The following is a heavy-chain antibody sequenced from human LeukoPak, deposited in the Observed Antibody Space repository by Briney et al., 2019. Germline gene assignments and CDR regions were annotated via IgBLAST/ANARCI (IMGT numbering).Heavy chain of an antibody. CDR2: IKQDGSET. J-gene: IGHJ6*01. CDR3: ARDPYSSSWSYGMDV. V-gene: IGHV3-7*05. D-gene: IGHD6-13*01. CDR1: GFTFSNYW. Sequence: PGGSLRLSCTASGFTFSNYWMSWVRQTLEKGLEWVANIKQDGSETAYVDSVKGRFTISRDNAHSSLYLQMNTLRAEDTAVYYCARDPYSSSWSYGMDVWGQGTAVTVSS.